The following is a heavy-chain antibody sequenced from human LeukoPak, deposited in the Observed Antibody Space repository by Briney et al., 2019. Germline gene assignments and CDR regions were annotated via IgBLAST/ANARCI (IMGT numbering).Heavy chain of an antibody. V-gene: IGHV4-34*01. CDR3: ARGVGATWAPRYYFDY. CDR2: INHSGST. CDR1: GGSFSGYY. Sequence: SETLSLTCAVYGGSFSGYYWSWIRQPPGKGLEWIGEINHSGSTNYNPSLKSRVTISVDTSKNQFSLKLSSVTAADTAVYYCARGVGATWAPRYYFDYWGQGTLVTVSS. D-gene: IGHD1-26*01. J-gene: IGHJ4*02.